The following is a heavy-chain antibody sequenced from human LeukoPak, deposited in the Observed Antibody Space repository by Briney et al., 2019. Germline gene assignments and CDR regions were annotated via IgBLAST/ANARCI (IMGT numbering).Heavy chain of an antibody. J-gene: IGHJ4*02. Sequence: SETLSLTCSVSDGSINSDTYYWGWIRQPPGKGLEWIASIYSGGNTFYNPSLKSRVTISIDTSKKQFSLKLTSVTAADTAVYYCARDQRTLFDVWGQGSLVTVSS. V-gene: IGHV4-39*07. CDR1: DGSINSDTYY. CDR2: IYSGGNT. CDR3: ARDQRTLFDV.